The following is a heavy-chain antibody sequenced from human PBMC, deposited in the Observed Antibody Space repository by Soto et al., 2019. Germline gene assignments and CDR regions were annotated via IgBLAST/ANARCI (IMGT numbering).Heavy chain of an antibody. Sequence: SVKVSCKASGGTFSSYAISWVRQAPGQGLEWMGGIIPIFGTANYAQKFQGRVTITADESTSTAYMELSSLRSEDTAVYYCAATGDGYNLWAYYFDYWGQGTLVTVSS. CDR1: GGTFSSYA. D-gene: IGHD5-12*01. CDR3: AATGDGYNLWAYYFDY. V-gene: IGHV1-69*13. CDR2: IIPIFGTA. J-gene: IGHJ4*02.